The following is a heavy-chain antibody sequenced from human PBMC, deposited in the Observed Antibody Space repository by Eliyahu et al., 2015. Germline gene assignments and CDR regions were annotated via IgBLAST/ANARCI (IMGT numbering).Heavy chain of an antibody. V-gene: IGHV4-34*01. CDR3: ARGSPEGVRGVIIAQRPFDY. J-gene: IGHJ4*02. CDR1: GGSFSGYY. D-gene: IGHD3-10*01. Sequence: QVQLQQWGAGLLKPSETLSLTCAVYGGSFSGYYXSWIRQPPGKGLEWIGEINHSGSTNYNPSLKSRVTISVDTSKNQFSLKLSSVTAADTAVYYCARGSPEGVRGVIIAQRPFDYWGQGTLVTVSS. CDR2: INHSGST.